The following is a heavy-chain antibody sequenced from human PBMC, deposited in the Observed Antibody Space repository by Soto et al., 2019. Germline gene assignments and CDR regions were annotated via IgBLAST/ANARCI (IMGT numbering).Heavy chain of an antibody. CDR3: ARGTESYITSPRRPLFDY. D-gene: IGHD3-10*01. CDR2: ISSDGRNK. CDR1: GFTFTSYG. V-gene: IGHV3-30*03. Sequence: SLRLSCAASGFTFTSYGMHWVRQAPGKGLEWVAVISSDGRNKYYSDSVKGRFTISRDVSKNTLYLQMNSLRTEDTAVYYCARGTESYITSPRRPLFDYWGPGTLVTVSS. J-gene: IGHJ4*02.